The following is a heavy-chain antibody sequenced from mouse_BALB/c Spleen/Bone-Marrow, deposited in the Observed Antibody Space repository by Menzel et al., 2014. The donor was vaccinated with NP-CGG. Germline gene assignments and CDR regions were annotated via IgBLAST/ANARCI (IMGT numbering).Heavy chain of an antibody. CDR2: IDPANGNT. CDR1: GFNIKDTY. J-gene: IGHJ1*01. D-gene: IGHD1-1*01. Sequence: VQLQQSGAELVKPGASVKLSCTASGFNIKDTYMHWVKQRPEQGLEWIGRIDPANGNTKYDPKFQGKAPITADTSSNTAFLQLSSLTSEDTAVYYCASYYYGRYFDVWGAGTTVTVSS. V-gene: IGHV14-3*02. CDR3: ASYYYGRYFDV.